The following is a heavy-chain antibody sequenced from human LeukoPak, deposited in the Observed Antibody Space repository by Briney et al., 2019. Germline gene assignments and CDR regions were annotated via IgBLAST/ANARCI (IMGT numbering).Heavy chain of an antibody. CDR3: ARRAGDYSHPYDY. J-gene: IGHJ4*02. CDR1: GLTVSYNC. Sequence: GGSLRLSCAASGLTVSYNCMSWVRQAPGKGLEWVSLIYSGGSTYYTDSVKGRFTISRDNSKNTLYLQMNSLRAEDTAVYYCARRAGDYSHPYDYWGQGTLVTVSS. CDR2: IYSGGST. V-gene: IGHV3-53*01. D-gene: IGHD3-22*01.